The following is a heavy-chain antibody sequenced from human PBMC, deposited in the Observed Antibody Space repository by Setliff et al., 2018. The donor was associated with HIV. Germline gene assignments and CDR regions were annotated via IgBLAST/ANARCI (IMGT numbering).Heavy chain of an antibody. J-gene: IGHJ6*02. CDR1: DGSISTGSYY. V-gene: IGHV4-61*02. CDR3: ARSRTSSGYYGVTGYGMDV. Sequence: PSETLSLTCTVADGSISTGSYYWSWVRQPAGRGLEWIGRIYTSGSTNYNPSLKSRVTISVATSKNQFSLKLNSVTTADTAVYYCARSRTSSGYYGVTGYGMDVWGQGTTVTVSS. D-gene: IGHD3-22*01. CDR2: IYTSGST.